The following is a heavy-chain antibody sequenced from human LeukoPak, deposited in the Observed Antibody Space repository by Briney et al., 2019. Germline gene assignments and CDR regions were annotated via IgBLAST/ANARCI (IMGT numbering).Heavy chain of an antibody. J-gene: IGHJ6*03. CDR2: ISGSGGST. CDR3: AKRRGLELLYYYYMDV. V-gene: IGHV3-23*01. CDR1: GFTFSSYA. Sequence: PGESLRPSCAASGFTFSSYAMSWVRQAPGKGLEWVSGISGSGGSTYYADSVKGRFTISRDNSKNTLYLQMNSLRAEDTAVYYCAKRRGLELLYYYYMDVWGKGTTVTVSS. D-gene: IGHD1-7*01.